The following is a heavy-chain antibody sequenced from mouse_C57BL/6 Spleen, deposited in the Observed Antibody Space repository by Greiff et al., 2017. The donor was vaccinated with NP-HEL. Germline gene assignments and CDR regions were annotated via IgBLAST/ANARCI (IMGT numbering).Heavy chain of an antibody. D-gene: IGHD2-4*01. CDR1: GFTFSDYG. V-gene: IGHV5-17*01. CDR2: ISSGSSTI. CDR3: AIYDYDAWFAY. Sequence: EVQVVESGGGLVKPGGSLKLSCAASGFTFSDYGMHWVRQAPEKGLEWVAYISSGSSTIYYADTVKGRFTISRDNAKNTLFLQMTSLRSEDTAMYYCAIYDYDAWFAYWGQGTLVTVSA. J-gene: IGHJ3*01.